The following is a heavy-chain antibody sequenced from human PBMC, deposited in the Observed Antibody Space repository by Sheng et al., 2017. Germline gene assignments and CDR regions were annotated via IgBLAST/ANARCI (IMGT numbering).Heavy chain of an antibody. CDR1: GFTFSSYS. J-gene: IGHJ4*02. Sequence: EVQLVESGGGLVQPGRSLRLSCAASGFTFSSYSMNWVRQAPGKGLEWVSSISSSSSYIYYADSVKGRFTISRDNAKNSLYLQMNSLRAEDTAVYYCAVEIAEGSGYWGQGTLVTVSS. CDR2: ISSSSSYI. CDR3: AVEIAEGSGY. V-gene: IGHV3-21*01. D-gene: IGHD1-1*01.